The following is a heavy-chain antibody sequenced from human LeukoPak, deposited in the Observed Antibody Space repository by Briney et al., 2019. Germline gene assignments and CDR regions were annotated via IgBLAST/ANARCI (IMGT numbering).Heavy chain of an antibody. D-gene: IGHD5-18*01. Sequence: PGRSLRLSCAASGYTFNSYAMHGVRQAPGKGLEWVAVISYDGSNKYYADSVKGRFTISRDNSKNTLYLQMNSLRAEDTAVYYCARALLGIQLLFDYWGQGTLVTVSS. J-gene: IGHJ4*02. V-gene: IGHV3-30-3*01. CDR2: ISYDGSNK. CDR3: ARALLGIQLLFDY. CDR1: GYTFNSYA.